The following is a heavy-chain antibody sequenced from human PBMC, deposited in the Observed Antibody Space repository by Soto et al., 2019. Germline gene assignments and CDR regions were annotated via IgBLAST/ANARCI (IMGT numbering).Heavy chain of an antibody. D-gene: IGHD3-3*01. CDR2: ISTHNGNT. V-gene: IGHV1-18*04. CDR1: VFTSSG. CDR3: AREGILGLFDAYDL. J-gene: IGHJ3*01. Sequence: VKVSCKASVFTSSGISWVRQAPGQRLEWMGWISTHNGNTIYAQKFQGRVIMTMDTSTTTVYMELRSLRPDDTAVYLCAREGILGLFDAYDLWGQGTMVTVSS.